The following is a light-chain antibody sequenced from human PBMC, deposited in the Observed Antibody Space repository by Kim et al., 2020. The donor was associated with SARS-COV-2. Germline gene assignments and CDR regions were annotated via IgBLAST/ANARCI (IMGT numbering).Light chain of an antibody. V-gene: IGLV1-51*01. CDR2: DNS. CDR1: SSNIGRNP. J-gene: IGLJ2*01. Sequence: QSVLTQPPSVSAAQGQKVTISCSGSSSNIGRNPVFCYQQFPGTAPKLLTYDNSKRPSGIPDRFSDSKSGTSATLGITGLQTGDEADYYCGTWDSSLSAMVLGGGTQLTVL. CDR3: GTWDSSLSAMV.